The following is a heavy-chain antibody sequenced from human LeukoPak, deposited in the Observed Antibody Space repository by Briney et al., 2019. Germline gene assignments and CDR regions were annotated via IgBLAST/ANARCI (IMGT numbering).Heavy chain of an antibody. CDR3: ATVPSSSRGMDV. CDR1: GFTFSSYS. Sequence: PGGSLRLSCAASGFTFSSYSMNWVRQAPGKGLEWVSFISSSSTYIYYADSVKGRFTISRDNAQNSLYLQMNSLTADDTAVYYCATVPSSSRGMDVWGQGTTVTVSS. V-gene: IGHV3-21*01. CDR2: ISSSSTYI. D-gene: IGHD6-19*01. J-gene: IGHJ6*02.